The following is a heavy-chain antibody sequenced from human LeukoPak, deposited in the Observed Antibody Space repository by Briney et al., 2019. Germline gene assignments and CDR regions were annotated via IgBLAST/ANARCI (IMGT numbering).Heavy chain of an antibody. CDR3: ARRGPSSSPTVTTYHYYFDY. Sequence: PSQTLSLTCTVSGGSISSGGYYWSWIRQPPGKGLEWIGEINHSGSTNYNPSLKSRVTISVDTSKNQFSLKLSSVTAADTAVYYCARRGPSSSPTVTTYHYYFDYWGQGTLVTVSS. D-gene: IGHD4-11*01. CDR2: INHSGST. J-gene: IGHJ4*02. V-gene: IGHV4-30-2*01. CDR1: GGSISSGGYY.